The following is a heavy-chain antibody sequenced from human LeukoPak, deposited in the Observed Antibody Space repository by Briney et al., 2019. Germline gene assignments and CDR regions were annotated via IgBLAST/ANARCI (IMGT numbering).Heavy chain of an antibody. V-gene: IGHV3-43D*03. D-gene: IGHD5-12*01. Sequence: GGSLRLSCAASGFTFDDYAMHWVRQAPGKGLEWVSLISWDGDTIYYADSVKGRFTISRDNSKNSLYLQMNSLRGEDTALYYCAKDGGYSGNDKSYMDVWGKGTTVTVSS. CDR2: ISWDGDTI. CDR1: GFTFDDYA. J-gene: IGHJ6*03. CDR3: AKDGGYSGNDKSYMDV.